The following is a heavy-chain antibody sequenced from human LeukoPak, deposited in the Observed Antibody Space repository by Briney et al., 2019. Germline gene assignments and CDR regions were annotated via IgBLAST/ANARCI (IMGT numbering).Heavy chain of an antibody. V-gene: IGHV3-30-3*01. Sequence: PGGSLRLSCAASGFTFSSYWMSWVRQAPGKGLEWVAVISYDGSNKYYADSVKGRFTISRDNSKNTLYLQMNSLRAEDTAVYYCARDFTGAIDYWGQGTLVTVSS. CDR3: ARDFTGAIDY. J-gene: IGHJ4*02. D-gene: IGHD2-8*02. CDR1: GFTFSSYW. CDR2: ISYDGSNK.